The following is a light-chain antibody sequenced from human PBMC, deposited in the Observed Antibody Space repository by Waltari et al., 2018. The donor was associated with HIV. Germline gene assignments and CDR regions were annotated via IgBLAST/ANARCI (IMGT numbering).Light chain of an antibody. V-gene: IGKV1-12*01. CDR3: QLANIVPFT. Sequence: DIQMTQSPSSVSASVGYRVTITCRASQDINSWLAWYQQKPGNAPKLLISAASSLQSGVPSRFSGSGSGTVFTLTINSLQPEDFATYYCQLANIVPFTFGPGTKVHI. CDR1: QDINSW. CDR2: AAS. J-gene: IGKJ3*01.